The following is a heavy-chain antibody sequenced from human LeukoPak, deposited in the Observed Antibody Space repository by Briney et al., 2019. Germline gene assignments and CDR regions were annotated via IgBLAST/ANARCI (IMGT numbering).Heavy chain of an antibody. CDR2: VSGSGGST. J-gene: IGHJ5*02. D-gene: IGHD3-22*01. CDR1: GFTLRYG. V-gene: IGHV3-23*01. CDR3: AKDTYDRGYNWFDP. Sequence: GGSLRLSCAASGFTLRYGMSWVRQAPGRGLEWVSAVSGSGGSTDYADSVKGRFTISRDTSKDTMYLQLNSLRPEDTAVYYCAKDTYDRGYNWFDPWGQGTLVTVSS.